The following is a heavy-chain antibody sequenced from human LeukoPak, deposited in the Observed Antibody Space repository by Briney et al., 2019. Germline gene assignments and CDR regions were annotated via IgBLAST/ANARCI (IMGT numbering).Heavy chain of an antibody. CDR2: ISWNGGSI. D-gene: IGHD6-6*01. Sequence: GGSLRLSCAASGFTFDDYAMQWVRQAPGKGLEWVSGISWNGGSIGYADSVKGRFTISRDNAKNSLYLQMNSLRAEDTALYYCAKDTYSTSLTGFDHWGQGTLVTVSS. V-gene: IGHV3-9*01. CDR3: AKDTYSTSLTGFDH. CDR1: GFTFDDYA. J-gene: IGHJ4*02.